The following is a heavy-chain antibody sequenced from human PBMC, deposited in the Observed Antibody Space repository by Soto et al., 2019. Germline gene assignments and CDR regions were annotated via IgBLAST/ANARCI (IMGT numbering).Heavy chain of an antibody. Sequence: EVRLLESGGGLIQPGGSLRLSCADSGFTFSSYVMSWVRQAPGTGLEWVSGISGSGTNTYYADSVKGRFTISRDNSKNTLYLQMTSLRAEDTAEYYCAKDNSPYSGYNSFDYWGEGTLVTVSS. D-gene: IGHD5-12*01. CDR1: GFTFSSYV. CDR3: AKDNSPYSGYNSFDY. J-gene: IGHJ4*02. CDR2: ISGSGTNT. V-gene: IGHV3-23*01.